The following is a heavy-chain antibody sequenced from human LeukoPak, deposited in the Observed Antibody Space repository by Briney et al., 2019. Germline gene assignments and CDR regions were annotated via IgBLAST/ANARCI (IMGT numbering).Heavy chain of an antibody. V-gene: IGHV3-7*03. J-gene: IGHJ4*02. D-gene: IGHD2-2*01. CDR1: GFTFSNFW. CDR2: IKQDETEK. Sequence: GGSLRLSCTASGFTFSNFWMGWVRQAPGKGLEWVANIKQDETEKFYLGSVKGRFTISRDNAKNSLYLQMNSLRVEDTALYYCAKGSSPSRPYYFDYWGQRTLVTVSS. CDR3: AKGSSPSRPYYFDY.